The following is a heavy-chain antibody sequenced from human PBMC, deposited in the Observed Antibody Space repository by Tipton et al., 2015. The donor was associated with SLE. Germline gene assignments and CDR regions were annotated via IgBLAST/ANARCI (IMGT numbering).Heavy chain of an antibody. Sequence: GLVKPSETLSLTCTVSGGSISSYYWSWIRQPPGKGLEWIGCIYYSGGTNYNPSLKSRVTISVDTSKNQFSLKLSSVTAADTAVYYCARSANGYLDLWGRGTLVTVSS. D-gene: IGHD3-3*01. J-gene: IGHJ2*01. CDR1: GGSISSYY. V-gene: IGHV4-59*12. CDR3: ARSANGYLDL. CDR2: IYYSGGT.